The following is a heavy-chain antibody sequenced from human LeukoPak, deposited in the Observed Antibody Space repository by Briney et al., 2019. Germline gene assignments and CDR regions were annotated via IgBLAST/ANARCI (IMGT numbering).Heavy chain of an antibody. CDR3: GRVAWSIVCLPELFDV. J-gene: IGHJ3*01. D-gene: IGHD6-6*01. Sequence: SGPALVKPTSPLTLTCTFTEFSLSTSGMCVNWIRQPPGKALEWLARIDWDDDKYHSTSLRTRLTIYKDTSKHHVIVTIPSMDPVDTATYSCGRVAWSIVCLPELFDVWGQGTMVTVSS. CDR2: IDWDDDK. V-gene: IGHV2-70*11. CDR1: EFSLSTSGMC.